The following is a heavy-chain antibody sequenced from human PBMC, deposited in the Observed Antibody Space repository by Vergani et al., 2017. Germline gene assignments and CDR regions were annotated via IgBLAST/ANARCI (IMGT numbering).Heavy chain of an antibody. CDR3: ASRDITIFGVVIIRGYYYYGMDV. CDR1: GGTVSSYA. Sequence: QVQLVQSGAEVKKPGSSVKVSCKASGGTVSSYAISWVRQAPGQGLEWMGGIIPIFGTANYAQKFQGRVTITADESTSTAYMELSRLRSEDTAVYYCASRDITIFGVVIIRGYYYYGMDVWGQGTTVTVSS. V-gene: IGHV1-69*01. D-gene: IGHD3-3*01. CDR2: IIPIFGTA. J-gene: IGHJ6*02.